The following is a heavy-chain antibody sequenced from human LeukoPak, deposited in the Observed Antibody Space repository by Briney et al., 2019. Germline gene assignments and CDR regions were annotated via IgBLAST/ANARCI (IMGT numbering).Heavy chain of an antibody. CDR1: GFTFRNYW. J-gene: IGHJ4*02. V-gene: IGHV3-74*01. CDR2: INSDGSTT. Sequence: PGGSLRLSCAASGFTFRNYWMHWVRQAPGEGLVWVSRINSDGSTTTYADSVRGRFTISRDNDKNTLFLQMNSLRAEDTAVYFCARDYNWNYGGYWGQGTLVTVSS. CDR3: ARDYNWNYGGY. D-gene: IGHD1-7*01.